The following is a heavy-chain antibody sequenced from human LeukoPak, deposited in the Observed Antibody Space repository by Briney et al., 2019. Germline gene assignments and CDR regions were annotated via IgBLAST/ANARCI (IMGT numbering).Heavy chain of an antibody. CDR2: IYYSGST. J-gene: IGHJ4*02. CDR3: ARDGDYYGSGSYYNPSGDY. V-gene: IGHV4-39*07. D-gene: IGHD3-10*01. Sequence: PSETLSLTCTVSGGSISSYYWNWIRQPPGKGLEWIGSIYYSGSTYYNPSLKSRVTISVDTSKNQFSLKLSSVTAADTAVYYCARDGDYYGSGSYYNPSGDYWGQGTLVTVSS. CDR1: GGSISSYY.